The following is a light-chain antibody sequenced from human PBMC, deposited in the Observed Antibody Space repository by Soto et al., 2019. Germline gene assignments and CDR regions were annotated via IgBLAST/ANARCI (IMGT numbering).Light chain of an antibody. CDR3: QQYGWSPPIT. J-gene: IGKJ5*01. Sequence: DIVLTPSPGTPFLSPREKTNLSCLGRQSVGNNYLAWYQQKPGQAPRLLIYHASSRATGIPDRFSGSGSGTDFTLTISRLEPEDFAVYYCQQYGWSPPITFGQGTRLEIK. CDR2: HAS. CDR1: QSVGNNY. V-gene: IGKV3-20*01.